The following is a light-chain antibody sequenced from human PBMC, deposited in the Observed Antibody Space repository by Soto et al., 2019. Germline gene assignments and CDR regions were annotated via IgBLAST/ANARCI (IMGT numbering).Light chain of an antibody. CDR1: QSISTW. V-gene: IGKV1-5*01. CDR3: QQYNSYST. CDR2: DAS. Sequence: DIQMTQSPSTLSASVGYRVTITCRASQSISTWLAWYQQKPGKAPKILIYDASSLESGVPSSFSGIGSGTEFTLTISSLKPEDFASYYCQQYNSYSTFGQGTKVDIK. J-gene: IGKJ1*01.